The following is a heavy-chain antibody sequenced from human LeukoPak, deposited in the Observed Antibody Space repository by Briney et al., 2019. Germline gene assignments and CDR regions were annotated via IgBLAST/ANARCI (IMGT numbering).Heavy chain of an antibody. J-gene: IGHJ5*02. Sequence: SETLSPTCTVSGDSISTYYWSWIRQPPGKGLEWIGCICNIGGTTYNTSPKTRVTISLDTSKNQFSLNLSSVTAAATAVFNCAKTGRANISGWYRWFDPWGQGTLVTVSS. V-gene: IGHV4-4*09. D-gene: IGHD6-19*01. CDR1: GDSISTYY. CDR2: ICNIGGT. CDR3: AKTGRANISGWYRWFDP.